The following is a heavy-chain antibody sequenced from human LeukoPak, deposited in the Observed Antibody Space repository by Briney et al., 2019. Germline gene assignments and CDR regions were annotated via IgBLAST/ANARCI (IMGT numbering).Heavy chain of an antibody. Sequence: SETLSLTCTVSGGSISSYYWSWIRQPAGNGLEWIGRIYTSGSTNYNPSLKSRVTMSVDTSKNQFSLKLSSVTAADTAVYYCARDAYDVVATLGTNSFDPWGQGTLVTVSS. J-gene: IGHJ5*02. D-gene: IGHD5-12*01. CDR3: ARDAYDVVATLGTNSFDP. CDR1: GGSISSYY. CDR2: IYTSGST. V-gene: IGHV4-4*07.